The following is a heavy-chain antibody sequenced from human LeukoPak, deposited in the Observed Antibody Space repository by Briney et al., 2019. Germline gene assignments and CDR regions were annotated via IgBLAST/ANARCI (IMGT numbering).Heavy chain of an antibody. J-gene: IGHJ4*02. V-gene: IGHV3-23*01. CDR3: ARGGSYPGC. CDR2: IGGGGGDR. D-gene: IGHD1-26*01. Sequence: PGGSLRLSCAVSGFTFSNHAVSWVRQAPGKGLEWVSTIGGGGGDRYYADSVKGRFTISRDNAKNSLFLQMNSLRVEDTAIYYCARGGSYPGCWGQGTLVTVSS. CDR1: GFTFSNHA.